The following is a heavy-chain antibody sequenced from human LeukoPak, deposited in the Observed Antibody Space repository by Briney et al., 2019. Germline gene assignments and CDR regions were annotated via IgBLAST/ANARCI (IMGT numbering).Heavy chain of an antibody. CDR2: ISAYNGNT. V-gene: IGHV1-18*01. CDR3: ARDNYYDSSGYYFGAFDI. D-gene: IGHD3-22*01. CDR1: GYTFTSYG. J-gene: IGHJ3*02. Sequence: ASVKVSRKASGYTFTSYGISWVRQAPGQGLEWMGWISAYNGNTNYAQKLQGRVTMTTDTSTSTAYMELRSLRSDDTAVYYCARDNYYDSSGYYFGAFDIWGQGTMVTVSS.